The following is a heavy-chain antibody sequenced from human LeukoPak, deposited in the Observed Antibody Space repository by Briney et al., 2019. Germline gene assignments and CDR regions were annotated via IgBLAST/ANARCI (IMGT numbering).Heavy chain of an antibody. CDR3: AREHYCDSRGYD. J-gene: IGHJ4*02. V-gene: IGHV3-48*01. CDR2: ISSSSSTI. D-gene: IGHD3-22*01. CDR1: GFTLSSYS. Sequence: GGSLRLSCAASGFTLSSYSMNWVRETPGKGLGWVSYISSSSSTIYYADSVKGRFTISRDNAKNSLYLQMNSLRAEDTAVYYCAREHYCDSRGYDWGQGTLVTVSS.